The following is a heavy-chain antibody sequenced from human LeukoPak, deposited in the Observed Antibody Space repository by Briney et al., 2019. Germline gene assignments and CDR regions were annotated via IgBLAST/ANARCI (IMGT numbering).Heavy chain of an antibody. V-gene: IGHV3-9*01. Sequence: GRSLRLSCAASGFTFDDYAMHWVRQAPGKGLEWVSGISWNSGSIGYADSVKGRFTISRDNAKNSLYLQMNSLRAEDTALYYCAKGYYVSSGPLDYWGQGTLVTVSS. CDR1: GFTFDDYA. J-gene: IGHJ4*02. D-gene: IGHD3-22*01. CDR2: ISWNSGSI. CDR3: AKGYYVSSGPLDY.